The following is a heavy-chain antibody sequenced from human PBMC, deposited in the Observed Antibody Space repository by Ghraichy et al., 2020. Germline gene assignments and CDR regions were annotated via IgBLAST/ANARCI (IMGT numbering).Heavy chain of an antibody. Sequence: GGSLRLSCAASGFTFSNAWMSWVRQAPGKGLEWVGRIKSKTDGGTTDYAAPVKGRFTISRDDSKNTLYLQMNSLKTEDTAVYYCTTFVLRFDAFDIWGQGTMVTVSS. J-gene: IGHJ3*02. CDR2: IKSKTDGGTT. V-gene: IGHV3-15*01. CDR1: GFTFSNAW. CDR3: TTFVLRFDAFDI. D-gene: IGHD5/OR15-5a*01.